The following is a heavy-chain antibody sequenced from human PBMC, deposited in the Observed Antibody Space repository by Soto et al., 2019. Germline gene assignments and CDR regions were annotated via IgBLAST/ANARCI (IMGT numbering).Heavy chain of an antibody. Sequence: GGSLRLSCAASGFTFSCSAMHWVRQASGKGLGWVGRIRSKANSYATAYAASVKGRFTISRDDSKNTAYLQMNSLKTEDTAVYYCTRQSGLRSNYFDYWGQGTLVTVSS. CDR2: IRSKANSYAT. CDR1: GFTFSCSA. V-gene: IGHV3-73*01. J-gene: IGHJ4*02. CDR3: TRQSGLRSNYFDY. D-gene: IGHD4-17*01.